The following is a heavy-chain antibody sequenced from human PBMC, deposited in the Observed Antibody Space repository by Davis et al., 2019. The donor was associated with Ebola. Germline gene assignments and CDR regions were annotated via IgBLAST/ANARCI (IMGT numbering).Heavy chain of an antibody. V-gene: IGHV1-2*02. CDR1: GYTFTGHY. D-gene: IGHD4/OR15-4a*01. CDR2: INPYSGGT. Sequence: ASVKVSCKASGYTFTGHYMHWVRQAPGQGLEWMGWINPYSGGTVYAQKFQGRVTMTSDTSITTAYMELNSLDSDDTAVYYCARDLGYHANYLAAYWGQGTLVTVSS. J-gene: IGHJ4*02. CDR3: ARDLGYHANYLAAY.